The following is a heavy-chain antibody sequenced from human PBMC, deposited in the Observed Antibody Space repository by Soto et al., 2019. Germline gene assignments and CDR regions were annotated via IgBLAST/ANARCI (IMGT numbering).Heavy chain of an antibody. Sequence: PSETLSLTCAVSGYSISRSNWWGWIRQPPGKGLEWIGYIYYSGSTYYNPSLKSRVTMSVDTSKNQFSLKLSSVTAVDTAVYYCARASITMTNWFDPWGQGTLVTVSS. CDR3: ARASITMTNWFDP. CDR1: GYSISRSNW. CDR2: IYYSGST. D-gene: IGHD3-22*01. J-gene: IGHJ5*02. V-gene: IGHV4-28*01.